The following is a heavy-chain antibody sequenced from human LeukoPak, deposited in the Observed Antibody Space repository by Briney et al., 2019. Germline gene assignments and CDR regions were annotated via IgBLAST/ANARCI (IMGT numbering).Heavy chain of an antibody. CDR2: INPNSGGT. V-gene: IGHV1-2*02. Sequence: ASVKVSCKASGYTFTGNYMHWVRQAPGQGLEWMGWINPNSGGTNSAQKFQGRVTMTRDTSNSTAYMEPSRLRSDDTAVYYCARGVYDNYFDYWGQGTLVTVSS. J-gene: IGHJ4*02. CDR3: ARGVYDNYFDY. CDR1: GYTFTGNY. D-gene: IGHD2-8*01.